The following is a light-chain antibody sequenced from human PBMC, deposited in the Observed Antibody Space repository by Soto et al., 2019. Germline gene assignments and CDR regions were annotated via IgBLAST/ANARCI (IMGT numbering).Light chain of an antibody. V-gene: IGKV3-20*01. CDR1: QSVSSNK. CDR3: HQYGRSLST. Sequence: ETVLTQSPATVSLSPGDRATLPCRASQSVSSNKLAWYQQKPGQAPRLLIYGSSNRATGIPDRFIGSGFGTDFTLTIDRLEPEDFAVYYCHQYGRSLSTFGQGTRVEIK. J-gene: IGKJ1*01. CDR2: GSS.